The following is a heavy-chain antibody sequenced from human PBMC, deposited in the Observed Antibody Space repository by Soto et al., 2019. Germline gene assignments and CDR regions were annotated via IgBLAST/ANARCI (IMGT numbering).Heavy chain of an antibody. CDR3: VTVNLVGAAYYFDY. CDR1: DGNIRNGGDC. J-gene: IGHJ4*02. CDR2: VYYSGTT. Sequence: SEIKSLTRTVSDGNIRNGGDCWGWIQKPPGKGLEWIGYVYYSGTTYSHPSLNSRVSISVDTSENQFSLRLTSVTAADTAVYYCVTVNLVGAAYYFDYWGPRSLVTGSS. D-gene: IGHD1-26*01. V-gene: IGHV4-30-4*01.